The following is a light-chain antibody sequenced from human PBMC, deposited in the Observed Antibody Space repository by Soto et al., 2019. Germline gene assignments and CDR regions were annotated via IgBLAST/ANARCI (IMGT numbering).Light chain of an antibody. V-gene: IGLV1-40*01. CDR3: QSYDNSLSGWV. CDR2: VNN. J-gene: IGLJ3*02. Sequence: QAVVTQPPSVSGAPGQRVTISCTGSSSNVGAGYDVHWYQQHPGTAPKLLIFVNNNRPSGVPDRFSGSKSGTSASLAITGLQAEDEADYYCQSYDNSLSGWVFGGGTKLTVL. CDR1: SSNVGAGYD.